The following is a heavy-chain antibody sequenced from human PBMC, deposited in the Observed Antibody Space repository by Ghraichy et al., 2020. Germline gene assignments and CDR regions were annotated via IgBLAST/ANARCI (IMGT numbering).Heavy chain of an antibody. CDR2: MNSQSGNT. CDR1: GYTFTSD. Sequence: ASVKVSCKASGYTFTSDINWVRQATGQGLEWMGWMNSQSGNTDYAQKFQGRVTLTRDTSINTAYLELTSLRTEDTAMYYCARGAVTADCSGGSCYHFDYWGQGTLVTVSS. J-gene: IGHJ4*02. CDR3: ARGAVTADCSGGSCYHFDY. D-gene: IGHD2-15*01. V-gene: IGHV1-8*01.